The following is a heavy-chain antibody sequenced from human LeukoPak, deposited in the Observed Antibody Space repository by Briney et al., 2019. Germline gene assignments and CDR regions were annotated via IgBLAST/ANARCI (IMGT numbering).Heavy chain of an antibody. D-gene: IGHD6-19*01. CDR2: IYYSGST. V-gene: IGHV4-59*08. Sequence: SETLSLTCTVSGGSTSSYYWSWIRQPPGKGLEWIGYIYYSGSTNYNPSLKSRVTISVDTSKNQFSLKLSSVTAADTAVYYCARGGSGWSRDYWGQGTLVTVSS. CDR3: ARGGSGWSRDY. J-gene: IGHJ4*02. CDR1: GGSTSSYY.